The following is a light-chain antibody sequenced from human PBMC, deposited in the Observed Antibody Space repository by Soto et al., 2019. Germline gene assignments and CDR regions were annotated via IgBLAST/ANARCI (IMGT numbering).Light chain of an antibody. Sequence: EIVMTQSPATLSVSPGDRATLSCRASQSVDNDLAWYQQKPGQPPRLLIYDASTRATGIPDRFSGSGSGTDFTLTISRLEPEDFAVYYCQQYGSSGTFGQGTKVDI. CDR2: DAS. V-gene: IGKV3-20*01. J-gene: IGKJ1*01. CDR1: QSVDND. CDR3: QQYGSSGT.